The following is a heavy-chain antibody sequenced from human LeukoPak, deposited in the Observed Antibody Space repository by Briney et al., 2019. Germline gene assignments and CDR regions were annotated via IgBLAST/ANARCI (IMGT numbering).Heavy chain of an antibody. V-gene: IGHV3-21*01. D-gene: IGHD3-10*02. CDR1: GFTFSSYS. CDR3: AELGITMIGGV. Sequence: PGGSLRLSCAASGFTFSSYSMIWVRQAPGKGLEWVSSISSSSRYRYYADSVKGRFTISRDNAKDSLYLQMTSLRAEDTAVYYCAELGITMIGGVWGKGTTVTISS. J-gene: IGHJ6*04. CDR2: ISSSSRYR.